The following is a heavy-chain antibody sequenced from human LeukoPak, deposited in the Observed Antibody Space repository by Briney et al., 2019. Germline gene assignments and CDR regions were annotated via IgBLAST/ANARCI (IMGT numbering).Heavy chain of an antibody. CDR2: INHSGST. D-gene: IGHD3-16*02. V-gene: IGHV4-34*01. Sequence: SETLSLTCAVYGGSFSGYYWSWIRQPPGKGLEWIGEINHSGSTNYNPSLKSRVTISIDTSKNQFSLKLSSVTAADTAVYYCARIYDYVWGSYRPSFDYWGQGTLVTVSS. J-gene: IGHJ4*02. CDR1: GGSFSGYY. CDR3: ARIYDYVWGSYRPSFDY.